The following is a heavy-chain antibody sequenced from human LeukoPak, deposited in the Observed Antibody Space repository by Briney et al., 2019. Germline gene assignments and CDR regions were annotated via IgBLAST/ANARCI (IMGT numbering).Heavy chain of an antibody. CDR2: IFYTGFT. Sequence: SETLSLTCTLSGGSLGSSHWSWVRQPPGKGLEWIGYIFYTGFTTYNPSLKSRVTLSVDTSKNQFSLRLTSVTAADTAVYYCARAGNYCSSTSCLIDYWGQGTLVTVSS. CDR1: GGSLGSSH. V-gene: IGHV4-59*01. CDR3: ARAGNYCSSTSCLIDY. J-gene: IGHJ4*02. D-gene: IGHD2-2*01.